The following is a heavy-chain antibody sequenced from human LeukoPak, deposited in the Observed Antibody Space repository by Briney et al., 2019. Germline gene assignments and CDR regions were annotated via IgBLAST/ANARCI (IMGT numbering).Heavy chain of an antibody. D-gene: IGHD4-17*01. CDR3: AKDPRDGDYSFYFDY. V-gene: IGHV3-74*01. Sequence: GGSLRLSCAASGFTFSSYWMHWVRQAPGKGLVWVSRINSDGSSTSYADSVKGRFTISRDNAKNTLYLQMNSLRAEDTAVYYCAKDPRDGDYSFYFDYWGQGTLVTVSS. J-gene: IGHJ4*02. CDR1: GFTFSSYW. CDR2: INSDGSST.